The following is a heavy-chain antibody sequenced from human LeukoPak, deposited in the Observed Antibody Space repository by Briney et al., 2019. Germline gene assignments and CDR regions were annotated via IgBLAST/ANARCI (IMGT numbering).Heavy chain of an antibody. J-gene: IGHJ4*02. Sequence: GGSLRLSCAASGFTVSNNYMSWVRQAPGKGLEWVSVIYAGGSTYYPDSVKGRFTISRDNSKNTPYLQMDRLRSEDTAVYYCATNGYSGTYNRYFDSWGQGTLVTVSS. D-gene: IGHD1-26*01. CDR3: ATNGYSGTYNRYFDS. CDR1: GFTVSNNY. V-gene: IGHV3-53*05. CDR2: IYAGGST.